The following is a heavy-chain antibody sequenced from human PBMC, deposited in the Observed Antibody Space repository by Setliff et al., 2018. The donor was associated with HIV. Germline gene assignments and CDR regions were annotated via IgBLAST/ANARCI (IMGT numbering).Heavy chain of an antibody. CDR3: ARFHSSGWYNGMDV. J-gene: IGHJ6*02. CDR1: GYTFTGYD. D-gene: IGHD6-19*01. Sequence: ASVKVSCKASGYTFTGYDIHWVRQAPGQGLEWMGRISPNSGDTNYAQKFQGWVTMTRDTSISTAYMELSRLRSDDTAVYYCARFHSSGWYNGMDVWGQGTTVTVSS. CDR2: ISPNSGDT. V-gene: IGHV1-2*04.